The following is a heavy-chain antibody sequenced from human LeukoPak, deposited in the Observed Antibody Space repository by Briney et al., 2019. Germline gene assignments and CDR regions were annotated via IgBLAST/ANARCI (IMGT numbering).Heavy chain of an antibody. V-gene: IGHV1-3*01. J-gene: IGHJ5*02. CDR2: INAGNGNT. CDR1: EYTFTSYT. D-gene: IGHD7-27*01. CDR3: ARANWGSFRWFDP. Sequence: ASVKVSCKASEYTFTSYTLHWVRQAPGQRLEWMGWINAGNGNTKYSQKFQGRVTFTRDTSASTAYMELSSLRSEDTAVYYCARANWGSFRWFDPWGQGTLLTVSS.